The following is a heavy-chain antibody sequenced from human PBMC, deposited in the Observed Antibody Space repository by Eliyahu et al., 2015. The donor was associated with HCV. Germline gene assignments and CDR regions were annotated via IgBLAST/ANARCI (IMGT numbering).Heavy chain of an antibody. CDR3: ARMRGYDNSGYPPDY. CDR1: GFTFXDYG. D-gene: IGHD3-22*01. Sequence: EVQLVESGGRVVRPGGSLRLSCAASGFTFXDYGMSWVRQAPGKGLEWVSAINWNGGSTGYADSVKGRFTISRDSAKNSLYLQMNSLRAEDTALYYCARMRGYDNSGYPPDYWGQGTLVTVSS. J-gene: IGHJ4*02. CDR2: INWNGGST. V-gene: IGHV3-20*04.